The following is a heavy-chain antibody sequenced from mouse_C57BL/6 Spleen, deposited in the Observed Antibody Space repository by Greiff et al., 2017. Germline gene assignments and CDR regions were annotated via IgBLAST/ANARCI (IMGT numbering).Heavy chain of an antibody. CDR3: AREGGSGSSPWFAY. CDR1: GYAFTNYL. V-gene: IGHV1-54*01. CDR2: INPGSGGT. D-gene: IGHD1-1*01. J-gene: IGHJ3*01. Sequence: QVQLQQSGAELVRPGTSVKVSCKASGYAFTNYLIEWVKQRPGQGLEWIGVINPGSGGTNYNEKFKGKATLTADQSSSTAYMQLSSLTSEDAAVYFCAREGGSGSSPWFAYWGQGALVTGAA.